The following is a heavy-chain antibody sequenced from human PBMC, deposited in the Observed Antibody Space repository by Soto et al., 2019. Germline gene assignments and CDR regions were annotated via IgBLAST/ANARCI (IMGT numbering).Heavy chain of an antibody. V-gene: IGHV3-72*01. D-gene: IGHD2-8*01. J-gene: IGHJ4*02. CDR2: SRNKANSYTT. CDR1: GFTFNDHH. Sequence: GGSLRLSCAPSGFTFNDHHMDCVRQAPGKGLEWVGRSRNKANSYTTAYAASVKGRFAISRDDSKNSLSLQMNSLKTEDTAVYFCARLMGTSFDLWGQGTLVTVSS. CDR3: ARLMGTSFDL.